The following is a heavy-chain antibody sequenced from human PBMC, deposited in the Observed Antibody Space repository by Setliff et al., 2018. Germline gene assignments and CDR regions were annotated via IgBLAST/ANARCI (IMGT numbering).Heavy chain of an antibody. J-gene: IGHJ4*02. CDR1: GGTFSSYA. CDR3: ARELPRTIFGVVIDY. CDR2: IIPIFGTA. Sequence: SVKVSCKASGGTFSSYAISWVRQAPGQGLEWMGRIIPIFGTANYAQKFQGRVTITADKSTSTAYMELSSLRSEGTAVYYCARELPRTIFGVVIDYWGQGTLVTVSS. V-gene: IGHV1-69*06. D-gene: IGHD3-3*01.